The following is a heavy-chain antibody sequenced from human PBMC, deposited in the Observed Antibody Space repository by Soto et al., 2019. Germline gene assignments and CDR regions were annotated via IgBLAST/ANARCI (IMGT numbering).Heavy chain of an antibody. CDR3: ARGGPRLDWFDP. Sequence: GGSLRLSCAASGFTFSAYSMNWFRQAPGKGLEWVSSISTSSTYIYYADSVKGRFTISRDDAKNSLYLQMNSLRVEDTALYYCARGGPRLDWFDPWGQGTLVTVSS. J-gene: IGHJ5*02. D-gene: IGHD3-10*01. V-gene: IGHV3-21*01. CDR2: ISTSSTYI. CDR1: GFTFSAYS.